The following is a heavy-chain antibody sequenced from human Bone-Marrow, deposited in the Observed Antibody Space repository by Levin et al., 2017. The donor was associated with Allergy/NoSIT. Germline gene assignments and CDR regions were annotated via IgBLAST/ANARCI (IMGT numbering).Heavy chain of an antibody. CDR2: INHSGST. CDR3: ARTVRYGFKSYYYYMDV. D-gene: IGHD5-18*01. V-gene: IGHV4-34*01. Sequence: SETLSLTCAVYGGSFSGYYWSWIRQPPGKGLEWIGEINHSGSTNYNPSLKSRVTISVDTSKNQFSLKLSSVTAADTAVYYCARTVRYGFKSYYYYMDVWGKGTTVTVSS. CDR1: GGSFSGYY. J-gene: IGHJ6*03.